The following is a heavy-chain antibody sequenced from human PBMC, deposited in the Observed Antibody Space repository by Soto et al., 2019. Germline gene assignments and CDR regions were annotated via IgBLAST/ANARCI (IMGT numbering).Heavy chain of an antibody. CDR3: AKDQGDYYDSSGYYLSAFDI. D-gene: IGHD3-22*01. Sequence: EVQLLESGGGLVQPGGSLRLSCAASGFTFSSYAMSWVRQAPGKGLEWVSAISGSGGSTYYADSVKGRFTISRDNSKNTLYLQMNSLSAEDTAVYYCAKDQGDYYDSSGYYLSAFDIWGQGTMVTVSS. CDR1: GFTFSSYA. V-gene: IGHV3-23*01. CDR2: ISGSGGST. J-gene: IGHJ3*02.